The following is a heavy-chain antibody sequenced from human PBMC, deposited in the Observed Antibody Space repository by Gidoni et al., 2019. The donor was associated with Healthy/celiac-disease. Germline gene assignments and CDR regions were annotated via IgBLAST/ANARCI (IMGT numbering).Heavy chain of an antibody. CDR3: AREGYRYSSSSGWFDP. V-gene: IGHV4-59*01. Sequence: YNPSLKSRVTISVDTSKNQFSLKLSSVTAADTAVYYCAREGYRYSSSSGWFDPWGQGTLVTVSS. D-gene: IGHD6-6*01. J-gene: IGHJ5*02.